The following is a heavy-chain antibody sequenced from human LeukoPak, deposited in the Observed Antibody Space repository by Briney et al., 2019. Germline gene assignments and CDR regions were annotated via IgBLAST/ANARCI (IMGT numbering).Heavy chain of an antibody. CDR1: GGSFSSGDYY. CDR3: ARDGNYDSTPRDY. D-gene: IGHD3-22*01. Sequence: SETLPLTCTVSGGSFSSGDYYWNWLRQPAGQELDGIGRLFSSGTTNYNPSLKSRVTISGDTSNNQCSLKLTSVTAADTAVYYCARDGNYDSTPRDYWGQGTLVTVSS. V-gene: IGHV4-61*02. J-gene: IGHJ4*02. CDR2: LFSSGTT.